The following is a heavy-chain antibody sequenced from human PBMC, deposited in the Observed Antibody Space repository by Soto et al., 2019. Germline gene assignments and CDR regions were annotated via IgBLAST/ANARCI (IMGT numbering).Heavy chain of an antibody. Sequence: GGSLRLSCAASGFTFSSYSMNWVRQAPGKGLEWVSSISSSSSYIYYADSVKGRFTISRDNAKNSLYLQMNSLRAEDTAVYYCARDFRAAAAGKLALGDIWGQGTMVTVSS. CDR3: ARDFRAAAAGKLALGDI. CDR2: ISSSSSYI. CDR1: GFTFSSYS. J-gene: IGHJ3*02. D-gene: IGHD6-13*01. V-gene: IGHV3-21*01.